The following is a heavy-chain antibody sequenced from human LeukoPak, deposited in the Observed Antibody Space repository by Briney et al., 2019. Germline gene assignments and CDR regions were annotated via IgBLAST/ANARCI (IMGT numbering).Heavy chain of an antibody. CDR1: RRTFSNYA. Sequence: ASVKVSCKASRRTFSNYAISWVRLDPGQGLEWMGGIIPIFGTANYAQKFQGRVTITADESTSTAYMELSSLRSEDTAVYYCAYGYGDPDYWGQGTLVTVSS. CDR3: AYGYGDPDY. CDR2: IIPIFGTA. J-gene: IGHJ4*02. V-gene: IGHV1-69*13. D-gene: IGHD4-17*01.